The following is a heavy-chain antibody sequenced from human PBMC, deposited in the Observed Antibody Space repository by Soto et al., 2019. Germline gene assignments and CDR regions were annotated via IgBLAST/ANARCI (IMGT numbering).Heavy chain of an antibody. CDR1: GGSFSGYY. CDR2: INHSGST. CDR3: ARVRDIVVVPAYGMDV. V-gene: IGHV4-34*01. D-gene: IGHD2-2*01. J-gene: IGHJ6*02. Sequence: SETLSLTCAVYGGSFSGYYWSWIRQPPGKGLEWIGEINHSGSTNYNPSLKSRVTISVDTSKNQFSLKLSSVTAADTAVYYCARVRDIVVVPAYGMDVWGQGTTVPVPS.